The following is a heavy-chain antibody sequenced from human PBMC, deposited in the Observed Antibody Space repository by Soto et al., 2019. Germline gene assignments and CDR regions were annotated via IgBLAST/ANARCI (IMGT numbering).Heavy chain of an antibody. CDR1: GFIFDDYA. D-gene: IGHD3-10*01. V-gene: IGHV3-9*01. CDR2: ISWNGADV. Sequence: EVQLVESGGGLVQPGRSLRLSCAASGFIFDDYAIHWVRRAPGKGLEWVSGISWNGADVCYADSVKGRFTISRDNAKNSLYLQMDSLRAEDTALYYCLNPPLYGSRFAFWGQGTLVTVSS. CDR3: LNPPLYGSRFAF. J-gene: IGHJ4*02.